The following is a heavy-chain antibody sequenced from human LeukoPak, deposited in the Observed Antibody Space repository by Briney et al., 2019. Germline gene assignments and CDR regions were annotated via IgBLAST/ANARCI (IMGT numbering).Heavy chain of an antibody. CDR2: INAGNGNT. CDR1: GYTFTSYA. Sequence: GASVKVSCKASGYTFTSYAMHWVRQAPGQRLEWMGWINAGNGNTKYSQKFQGRVTITRDTSASTAYMELSSLRSEDTAVYYCARAAVPWNWFDPWGQGTLVTVSS. J-gene: IGHJ5*02. V-gene: IGHV1-3*01. D-gene: IGHD6-13*01. CDR3: ARAAVPWNWFDP.